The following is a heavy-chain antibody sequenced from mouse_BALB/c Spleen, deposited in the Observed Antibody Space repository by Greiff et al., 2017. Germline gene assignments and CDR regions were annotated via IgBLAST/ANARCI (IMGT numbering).Heavy chain of an antibody. CDR3: ARPHYGSSLDV. J-gene: IGHJ1*01. CDR2: ISTYYGDA. V-gene: IGHV1S137*01. D-gene: IGHD1-1*01. CDR1: GYTFTDYA. Sequence: QVQLQQSGAELVRPGVSVKLSCKGSGYTFTDYAMHWVKQSHAKGLEWIGVISTYYGDASYNQKFKGKATMTVDKSSSTAYMELGRLTSEDSAIYYCARPHYGSSLDVWGAGTTVTVSA.